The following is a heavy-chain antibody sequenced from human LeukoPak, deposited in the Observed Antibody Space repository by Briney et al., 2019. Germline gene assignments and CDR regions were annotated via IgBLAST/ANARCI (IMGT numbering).Heavy chain of an antibody. CDR2: INHSGST. J-gene: IGHJ5*02. Sequence: SETLSLTCAVYGGSFSGYYWSWIRQPPGKGLEWIGEINHSGSTNYNPPLKSRVTISVDTSKNQFSLKLSSVTAADTAVYYCARRVELLEVLPHNWFDPWGQGTLVTVSS. D-gene: IGHD1-26*01. CDR3: ARRVELLEVLPHNWFDP. CDR1: GGSFSGYY. V-gene: IGHV4-34*01.